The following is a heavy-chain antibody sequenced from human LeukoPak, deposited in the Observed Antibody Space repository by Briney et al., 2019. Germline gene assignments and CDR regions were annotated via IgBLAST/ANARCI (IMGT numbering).Heavy chain of an antibody. D-gene: IGHD6-19*01. CDR1: GGSISGGGYY. V-gene: IGHV4-31*03. Sequence: PSETLSLTCTVSGGSISGGGYYWSWIRQPPGTGLEWIGYIYYSGSTYYNPSLKSRVTISVDTSKNQFSLKLSSVTAADTAVYYCARRIAVAGTRAFDIWGQGTMVTVSS. CDR3: ARRIAVAGTRAFDI. J-gene: IGHJ3*02. CDR2: IYYSGST.